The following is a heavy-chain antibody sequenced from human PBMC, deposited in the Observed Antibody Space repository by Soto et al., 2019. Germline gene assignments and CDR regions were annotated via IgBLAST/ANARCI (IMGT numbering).Heavy chain of an antibody. CDR2: LQTDGSHP. CDR3: ARGGDPDY. D-gene: IGHD3-16*01. Sequence: EVQLVESGGGLVQPGGSLRLSCVASGFTFDYYWMHWVRQAPGEGLLWVSRLQTDGSHPDYADSVKGRFTISRDNAKNTLERQRNNLRAEDTAVYYGARGGDPDYWGQGTLVTVSS. V-gene: IGHV3-74*01. J-gene: IGHJ4*02. CDR1: GFTFDYYW.